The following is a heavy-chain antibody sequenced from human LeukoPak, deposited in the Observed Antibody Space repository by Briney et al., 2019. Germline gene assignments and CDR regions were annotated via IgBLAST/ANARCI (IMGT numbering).Heavy chain of an antibody. CDR3: AKESRVTTSGDAFDI. V-gene: IGHV3-23*01. CDR2: ISGSGGST. D-gene: IGHD4-17*01. Sequence: GGSLRLSCAASGFTFRRYAMSWVRRAPGKGLEWVSAISGSGGSTYYADSVKGRFTVSRDNSKNTLSLQMNSLRAEDTAVYYCAKESRVTTSGDAFDIWGQGTMVSVSS. J-gene: IGHJ3*02. CDR1: GFTFRRYA.